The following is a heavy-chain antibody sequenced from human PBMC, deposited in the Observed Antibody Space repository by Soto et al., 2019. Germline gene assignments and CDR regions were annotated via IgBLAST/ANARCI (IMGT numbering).Heavy chain of an antibody. J-gene: IGHJ6*02. V-gene: IGHV3-21*01. CDR3: TVGAADFTSPYGMDV. Sequence: GGSLRLSCSASGFTFSDYTMQWVRQAPGKGLEWVSSIGRESSYIYYVDSVKGRFTISRDNAKNSVILQMAGLRVDDTGVYFCTVGAADFTSPYGMDVWGRGTTVTVSS. CDR2: IGRESSYI. D-gene: IGHD1-26*01. CDR1: GFTFSDYT.